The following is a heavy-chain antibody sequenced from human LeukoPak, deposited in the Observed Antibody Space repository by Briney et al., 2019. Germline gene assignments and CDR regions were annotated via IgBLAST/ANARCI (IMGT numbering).Heavy chain of an antibody. J-gene: IGHJ4*02. CDR1: GFTFSSYW. Sequence: GGSLRLSCAASGFTFSSYWMSWVRQAPGKGLEWVANIKQDGSGKFYVDSVKGRFTISRDNAKNSLYLQMNGLRAEDTAVYYCARGGAMQSPADYWGQGTLVTVSS. D-gene: IGHD3-16*01. V-gene: IGHV3-7*03. CDR2: IKQDGSGK. CDR3: ARGGAMQSPADY.